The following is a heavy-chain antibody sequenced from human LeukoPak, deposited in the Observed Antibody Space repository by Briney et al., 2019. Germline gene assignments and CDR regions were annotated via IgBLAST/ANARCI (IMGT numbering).Heavy chain of an antibody. CDR3: AELGITMIGGV. J-gene: IGHJ6*04. CDR1: GFTFSNYG. V-gene: IGHV3-30*02. Sequence: PGGSLRLSCGASGFTFSNYGMLWVRQAPGKGLDWVAFTRYDGNNKLYADSVKGRFTISRDNAKNSLYLQMNSLRAEDTAVYYCAELGITMIGGVWGKGTTVTISS. D-gene: IGHD3-10*02. CDR2: TRYDGNNK.